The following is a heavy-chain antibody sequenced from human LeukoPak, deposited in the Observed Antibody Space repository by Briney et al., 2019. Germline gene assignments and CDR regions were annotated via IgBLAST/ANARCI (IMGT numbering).Heavy chain of an antibody. Sequence: SETLSLTCTVSGGSISSGDYYWSWIRQPPGKGLEWIGYIYCSGSTYYNPSLKSRVTISVDTSKNQFSLKLSSVTAADTAVYYCARGWVDYSTFDYWGQGTLVTVSS. D-gene: IGHD3-16*01. CDR2: IYCSGST. J-gene: IGHJ4*02. CDR1: GGSISSGDYY. CDR3: ARGWVDYSTFDY. V-gene: IGHV4-30-4*01.